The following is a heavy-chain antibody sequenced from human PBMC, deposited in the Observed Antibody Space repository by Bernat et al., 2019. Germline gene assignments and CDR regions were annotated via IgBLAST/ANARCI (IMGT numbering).Heavy chain of an antibody. Sequence: QVQLEESGGGVVQPGRSLRLSCAASGFTFSSYGMHWVRQAPGKGLEWVAVIWYDGSNKYHADSGKGRLTISRDNSKNTLYLQMNSLRAEDTAVYYCARTRGYCSGGSCYPDAFDIWGQGTMVTVSS. V-gene: IGHV3-33*01. J-gene: IGHJ3*02. CDR1: GFTFSSYG. D-gene: IGHD2-15*01. CDR2: IWYDGSNK. CDR3: ARTRGYCSGGSCYPDAFDI.